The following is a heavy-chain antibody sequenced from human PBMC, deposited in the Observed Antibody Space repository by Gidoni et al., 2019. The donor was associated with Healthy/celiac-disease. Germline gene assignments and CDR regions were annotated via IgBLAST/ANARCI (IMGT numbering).Heavy chain of an antibody. D-gene: IGHD3-10*01. CDR3: ARGRMVRGVRSGVGYGMDV. J-gene: IGHJ6*02. CDR2: INHSGST. V-gene: IGHV4-34*01. CDR1: GGSFSGYY. Sequence: QVQLQQWGAGLLKPSETLSLTCAVYGGSFSGYYWSWIRQPPGKGLEWIGEINHSGSTNYNPSLKSRVTISVDTSKNQFSLKLSSVTAADTAVYYCARGRMVRGVRSGVGYGMDVWGQGTTVTVSS.